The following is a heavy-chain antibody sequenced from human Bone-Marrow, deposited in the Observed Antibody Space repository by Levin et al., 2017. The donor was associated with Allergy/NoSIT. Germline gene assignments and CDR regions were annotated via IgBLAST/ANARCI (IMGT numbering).Heavy chain of an antibody. CDR3: ARVHSSGWYAVTFDF. J-gene: IGHJ4*02. CDR2: INHRGST. CDR1: GGSFSDYL. V-gene: IGHV4-34*01. D-gene: IGHD6-19*01. Sequence: PGGSLRLSCDVHGGSFSDYLWSWIRLPPGKGLEWIGEINHRGSTTYNPSLKSRVSISIDTSKNQFSLKLTSVTAADTAVYYCARVHSSGWYAVTFDFWGQGTLVTVSS.